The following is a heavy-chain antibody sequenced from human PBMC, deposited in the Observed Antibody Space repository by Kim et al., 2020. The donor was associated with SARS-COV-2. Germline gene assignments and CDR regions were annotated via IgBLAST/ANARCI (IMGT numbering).Heavy chain of an antibody. D-gene: IGHD4-4*01. CDR2: GNP. Sequence: GNPHSAQKLQGRVPMTTDTSTSTAYMERRSLRSDDTAVYYCARVSVTFDYWGQGTLVTVSS. J-gene: IGHJ4*02. CDR3: ARVSVTFDY. V-gene: IGHV1-18*01.